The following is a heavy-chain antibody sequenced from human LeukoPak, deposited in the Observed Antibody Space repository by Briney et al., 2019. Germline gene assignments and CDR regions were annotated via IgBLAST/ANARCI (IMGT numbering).Heavy chain of an antibody. CDR2: IYTSGST. Sequence: PSETLSLTCTVSGYSISSGYYWGWIRQPPGKGLEWIGRIYTSGSTNYNPSLKSRVTMSVDTSKNQFSLKLSSVTAADTAVYYCARGVGYCSSTSCWANWFDPWGQGTLVTVSS. CDR1: GYSISSGYY. D-gene: IGHD2-2*01. V-gene: IGHV4-38-2*02. J-gene: IGHJ5*02. CDR3: ARGVGYCSSTSCWANWFDP.